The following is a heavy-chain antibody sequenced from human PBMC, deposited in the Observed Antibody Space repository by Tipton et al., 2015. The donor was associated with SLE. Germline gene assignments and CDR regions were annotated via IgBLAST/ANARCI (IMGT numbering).Heavy chain of an antibody. Sequence: LRLSCAVYGGSFSGYYWNWIRQPPGKGLEWIGEINHSGSSNYNPSLKSRVTISLDTSKNQFSLKLSSATAADTAVYYCARDPRLNWDYGTYFDYWGQGTLVTVSS. CDR2: INHSGSS. D-gene: IGHD3-16*01. CDR3: ARDPRLNWDYGTYFDY. CDR1: GGSFSGYY. J-gene: IGHJ4*02. V-gene: IGHV4-34*01.